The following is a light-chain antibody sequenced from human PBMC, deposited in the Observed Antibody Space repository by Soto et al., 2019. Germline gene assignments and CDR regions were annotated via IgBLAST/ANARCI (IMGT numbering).Light chain of an antibody. CDR2: GAS. Sequence: ESVLTQSPGTLSLSPGERATLSCSASQSVSSSYLAWYQQKPGQAPRLLIYGASSRATGIPDRFSGSGSGTDFTLTISRLEPEDFAVYYGQQYGSSPYTFGQGTKLEI. CDR1: QSVSSSY. CDR3: QQYGSSPYT. V-gene: IGKV3-20*01. J-gene: IGKJ2*01.